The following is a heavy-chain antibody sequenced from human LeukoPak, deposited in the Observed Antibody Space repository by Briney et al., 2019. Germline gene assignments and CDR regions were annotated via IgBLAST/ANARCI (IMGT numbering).Heavy chain of an antibody. D-gene: IGHD2-21*02. J-gene: IGHJ4*02. CDR3: ARVVVTADFDY. CDR1: GYTFTCYY. V-gene: IGHV1-2*02. Sequence: ASVKVSCKASGYTFTCYYMHWVRQARGQGLEWMGWINPNSGGTNYAQKFQGRVTMTRDTSISTAYMELSRLRSDDTAVYYCARVVVTADFDYWGQGTLVTVSS. CDR2: INPNSGGT.